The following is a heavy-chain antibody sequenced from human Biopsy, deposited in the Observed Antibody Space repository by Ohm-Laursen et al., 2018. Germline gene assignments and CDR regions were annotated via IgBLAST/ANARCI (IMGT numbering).Heavy chain of an antibody. CDR3: ARDTRWSPYSMDV. J-gene: IGHJ6*02. CDR1: GFPFRDYY. CDR2: ISSGGTTI. D-gene: IGHD4-23*01. V-gene: IGHV3-11*01. Sequence: SLRLSCAASGFPFRDYYMRWIRQAPGKGLEWVSHISSGGTTIYYGDSMKGRVTISRDNAKNSLYLQMHSLRAEDTAVYYCARDTRWSPYSMDVWGQGTTVTVSS.